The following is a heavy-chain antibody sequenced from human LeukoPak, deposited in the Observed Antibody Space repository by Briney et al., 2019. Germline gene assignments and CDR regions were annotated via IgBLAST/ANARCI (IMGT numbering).Heavy chain of an antibody. CDR1: GGSISSYY. V-gene: IGHV4-59*01. J-gene: IGHJ2*01. CDR3: ARGEIAAAGTGWYFDL. Sequence: PSETLSLTCTVSGGSISSYYWSWIRQPPGKGLEWIGYIYYSGSTNYNPSLKSRVTISVDTSKNQFSPKLSSVTAADTAVYYCARGEIAAAGTGWYFDLWGRGTLVTVSS. D-gene: IGHD6-13*01. CDR2: IYYSGST.